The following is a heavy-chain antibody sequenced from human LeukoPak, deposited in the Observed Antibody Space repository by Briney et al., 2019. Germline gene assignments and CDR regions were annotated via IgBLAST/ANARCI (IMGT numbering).Heavy chain of an antibody. V-gene: IGHV1-2*02. D-gene: IGHD5-12*01. J-gene: IGHJ5*02. Sequence: ASVKVSCKASGYTFTGYYMHWVRQGPGQGLEWMGWINPNSGGTNYAQKFQGRVTMTRDTSISTAYMELSRLRSDDTAVYYCARDRGGYSGYDNWFDPWGQGTLVTVSS. CDR2: INPNSGGT. CDR1: GYTFTGYY. CDR3: ARDRGGYSGYDNWFDP.